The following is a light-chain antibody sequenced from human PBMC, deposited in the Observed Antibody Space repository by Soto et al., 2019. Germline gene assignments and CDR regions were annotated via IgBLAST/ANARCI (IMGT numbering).Light chain of an antibody. CDR1: QSVSSN. V-gene: IGKV3-20*01. CDR2: GAS. CDR3: QQYGSSGT. J-gene: IGKJ1*01. Sequence: EIVMTQSPATLSVSPVERATLSFRASQSVSSNLAWYQQKPGQAPRLLIYGASTRATGIPDRFSGSGSGTDFTLTISRLEPEDFAVYYCQQYGSSGTFGQGTKVDIK.